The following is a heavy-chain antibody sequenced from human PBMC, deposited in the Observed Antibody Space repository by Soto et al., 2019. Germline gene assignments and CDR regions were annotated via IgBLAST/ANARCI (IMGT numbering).Heavy chain of an antibody. CDR3: ARGAYCSSTSCPGPYYYYGMDV. D-gene: IGHD2-2*01. Sequence: PGGSLRLSCAASGFTFSSYDMHWVRQATGKGLEWVSAIGTAGDTYYPGSVKGRFTISRENAKNSLYLQMNSLRAGDTAVYYCARGAYCSSTSCPGPYYYYGMDVWGQGTTVTVSS. J-gene: IGHJ6*02. V-gene: IGHV3-13*01. CDR1: GFTFSSYD. CDR2: IGTAGDT.